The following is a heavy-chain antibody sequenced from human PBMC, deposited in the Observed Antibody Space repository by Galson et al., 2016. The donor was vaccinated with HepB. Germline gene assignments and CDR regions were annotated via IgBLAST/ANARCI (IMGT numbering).Heavy chain of an antibody. CDR1: GGSFSGYY. D-gene: IGHD5-12*01. CDR3: ARGGNSGYGEFDYPKFYMDD. V-gene: IGHV4-34*01. J-gene: IGHJ6*03. CDR2: ISHRGET. Sequence: ETLSLTCTMSGGSFSGYYWSWVRQSPGKGMEWIGEISHRGETNYNTSLETRVTMSVDSSMQQFSLNLKSLTAADTATYSCARGGNSGYGEFDYPKFYMDDWGKGATVTVSS.